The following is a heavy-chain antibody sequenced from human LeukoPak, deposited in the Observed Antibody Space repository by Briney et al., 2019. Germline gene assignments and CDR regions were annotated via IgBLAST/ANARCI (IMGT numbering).Heavy chain of an antibody. Sequence: SETLSLTCAVSGGSITSDYWSWIRQPAGKGLEWIGRIFTSGSTSYNPSLKSRVTMSLDTSKNQFSLKLSSVTAADTAVYFCSRGGANDLWGQGTLVTVSS. CDR2: IFTSGST. D-gene: IGHD4/OR15-4a*01. J-gene: IGHJ5*02. CDR3: SRGGANDL. CDR1: GGSITSDY. V-gene: IGHV4-4*07.